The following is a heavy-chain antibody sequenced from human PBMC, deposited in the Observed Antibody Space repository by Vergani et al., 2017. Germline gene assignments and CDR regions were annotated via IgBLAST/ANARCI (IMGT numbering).Heavy chain of an antibody. J-gene: IGHJ6*02. CDR2: ISAYNGNT. CDR3: ARDPHGDYGNYYYYGMDV. CDR1: GYTFTSYG. V-gene: IGHV1-18*01. Sequence: QVQLVQSGAEVKKPGASVKVSCKASGYTFTSYGISWVRQAPGQGLEWMGWISAYNGNTNYAQKLQGRVTMTTDTSTRTAYMELRSLRSDDTAVYYCARDPHGDYGNYYYYGMDVWGQGTTVTVSS. D-gene: IGHD4-17*01.